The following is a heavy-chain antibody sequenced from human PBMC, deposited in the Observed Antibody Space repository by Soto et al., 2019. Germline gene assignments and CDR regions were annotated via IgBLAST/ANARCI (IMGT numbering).Heavy chain of an antibody. CDR2: INAGNGNT. V-gene: IGHV1-3*01. D-gene: IGHD5-12*01. CDR3: ARGKVEMATISFDY. J-gene: IGHJ4*02. Sequence: QVQLVQSGAEVKKPGASVKVSCKASGYTFTSYAMHWVRQAPGQRLEWMGWINAGNGNTKYSQKFQGRVTITRDTSASTAYMELSSLRSEDTAVYYWARGKVEMATISFDYWGQGTLVTVSS. CDR1: GYTFTSYA.